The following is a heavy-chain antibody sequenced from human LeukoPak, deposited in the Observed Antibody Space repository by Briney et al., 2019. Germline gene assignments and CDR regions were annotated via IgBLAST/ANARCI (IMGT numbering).Heavy chain of an antibody. CDR3: ARGLPSYGDYVDYYFYMDV. Sequence: SETLSLTCTISGDSVICFYSSWIRQPAGKGLQWIGRISTSGSTNYNPSLKSRVTMSVDRSTNEFSLTVRSVTAADTALYYCARGLPSYGDYVDYYFYMDVWGKGTTVTVSS. CDR1: GDSVICFY. CDR2: ISTSGST. J-gene: IGHJ6*03. D-gene: IGHD4-17*01. V-gene: IGHV4-4*07.